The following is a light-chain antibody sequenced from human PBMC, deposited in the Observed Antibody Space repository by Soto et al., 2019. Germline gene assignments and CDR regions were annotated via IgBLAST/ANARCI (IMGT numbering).Light chain of an antibody. J-gene: IGKJ4*01. Sequence: DIVLTQSPGTLSLSPGERATLSCRASQSVSNNYLAWYQQKPGQAPRLLIYGASRRATGIPDRFSGSGSGTDFTLTISRLEPEDFAVYSCQQYGSSPLTFGGGTKVEIK. V-gene: IGKV3-20*01. CDR2: GAS. CDR3: QQYGSSPLT. CDR1: QSVSNNY.